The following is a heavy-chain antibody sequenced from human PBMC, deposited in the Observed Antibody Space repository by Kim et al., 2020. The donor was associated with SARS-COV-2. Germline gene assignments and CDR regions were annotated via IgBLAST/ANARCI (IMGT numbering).Heavy chain of an antibody. CDR1: GFTFSSYA. Sequence: GGSLRLSCAASGFTFSSYAMSWVRQAPGKGLEWVSAISGSGGSTYYADSVKGRFTISRDNSKNTLYLQMNSLRAEDTAVYYCAKDLGFVRTTRKPGGYIDYWGQGTLVTVSS. V-gene: IGHV3-23*01. CDR2: ISGSGGST. J-gene: IGHJ4*02. D-gene: IGHD1-7*01. CDR3: AKDLGFVRTTRKPGGYIDY.